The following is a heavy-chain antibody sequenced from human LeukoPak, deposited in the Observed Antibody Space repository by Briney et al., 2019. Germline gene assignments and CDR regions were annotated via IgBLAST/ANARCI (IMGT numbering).Heavy chain of an antibody. D-gene: IGHD2-15*01. CDR1: GFTFSSYV. V-gene: IGHV3-23*01. CDR2: ISGNGRNT. Sequence: PGGSLRLSCAASGFTFSSYVMSWVRQAPGKGLEWVSTISGNGRNTYYADSVKGRFTISRDNSKITVYLEMNSLRAEDTAVYYCARGRGVYGYWCFDLWGRGTLVTVSS. CDR3: ARGRGVYGYWCFDL. J-gene: IGHJ2*01.